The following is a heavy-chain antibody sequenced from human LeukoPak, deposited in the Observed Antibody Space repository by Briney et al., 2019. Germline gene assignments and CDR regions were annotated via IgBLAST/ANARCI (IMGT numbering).Heavy chain of an antibody. D-gene: IGHD3-3*01. Sequence: PSETLSLTCTVSGGSISSSSYYWGWIRQPPGKGLEWVGGIYYSESTNYNPSLKSRVTISVDTSKSQFSLTLSSVTAADTAVYYCARRHYDFWSGYDGQFDYWGQGTLVTASS. CDR1: GGSISSSSYY. J-gene: IGHJ4*02. CDR2: IYYSEST. CDR3: ARRHYDFWSGYDGQFDY. V-gene: IGHV4-39*01.